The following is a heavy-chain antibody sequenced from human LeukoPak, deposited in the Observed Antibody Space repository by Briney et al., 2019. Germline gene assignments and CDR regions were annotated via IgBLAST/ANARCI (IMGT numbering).Heavy chain of an antibody. V-gene: IGHV3-11*01. Sequence: GGSLRLSCAASGFTFSDYYMSWIRQAPGKGLEWVSYISSSASSMYYADSVKGRFTISRDNAKNSLYLQMNSLRAEDTALYYCAKDYYYGSGSSPYFDYWGQGTLVTVSS. J-gene: IGHJ4*02. D-gene: IGHD3-10*01. CDR1: GFTFSDYY. CDR2: ISSSASSM. CDR3: AKDYYYGSGSSPYFDY.